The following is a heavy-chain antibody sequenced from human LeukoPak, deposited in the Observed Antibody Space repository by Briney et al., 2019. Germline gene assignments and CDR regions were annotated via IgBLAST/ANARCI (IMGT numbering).Heavy chain of an antibody. CDR2: IYYSGST. D-gene: IGHD6-13*01. V-gene: IGHV4-59*01. CDR3: ARVTGYRIEDYFDY. CDR1: GGSLRSYY. Sequence: SGAPSLPCPVSGGSLRSYYRSWIRQPPGEGMGWIGYIYYSGSTNYNPSLKSRVTISVETSKNEFSLKLRSVTAADTAVYYCARVTGYRIEDYFDYWGQGTLVTVSS. J-gene: IGHJ4*02.